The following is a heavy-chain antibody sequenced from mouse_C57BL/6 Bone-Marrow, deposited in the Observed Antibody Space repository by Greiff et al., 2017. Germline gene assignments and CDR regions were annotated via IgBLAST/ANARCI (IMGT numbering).Heavy chain of an antibody. CDR2: IDPSDSYT. CDR3: ATEFYYYGSSYWYFDV. V-gene: IGHV1-69*01. Sequence: VKLQQPGAELVMPGASVKLSCKASGYTFTSYWMHWVKQRPGQGLEWIGEIDPSDSYTNYNQKFKGKSTLTVDKSSSTAYMQLSSLTSEDSAVYYCATEFYYYGSSYWYFDVWGTGTTVTVSS. D-gene: IGHD1-1*01. J-gene: IGHJ1*03. CDR1: GYTFTSYW.